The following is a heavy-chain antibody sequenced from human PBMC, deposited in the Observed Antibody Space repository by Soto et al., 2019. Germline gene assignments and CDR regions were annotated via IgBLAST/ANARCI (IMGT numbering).Heavy chain of an antibody. D-gene: IGHD5-12*01. CDR1: GGSISNYY. CDR3: ARRRHSGYDSVDY. Sequence: QVQLQESGPGLVKPSETLSLTCTVSGGSISNYYWSWIRQPPGKGLEWIGYIYYSGSTNYNPSLKGRLTXSXDXXKNQSSRRRSSVTAADTAVYSGARRRHSGYDSVDYWGQGTLVTVSS. V-gene: IGHV4-59*01. J-gene: IGHJ4*02. CDR2: IYYSGST.